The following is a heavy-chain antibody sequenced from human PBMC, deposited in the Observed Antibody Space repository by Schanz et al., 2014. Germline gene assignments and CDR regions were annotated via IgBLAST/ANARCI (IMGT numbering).Heavy chain of an antibody. D-gene: IGHD3-10*01. CDR1: GYIFGSHG. J-gene: IGHJ3*02. CDR3: ARVHIATYHYNSPGAFDI. V-gene: IGHV1-18*01. CDR2: INAHTGNT. Sequence: QVQLVQSGAEVKKPGASVKVSCKASGYIFGSHGMTWVRQAPGQGPELMGWINAHTGNTQYAQKFQGRVTMTRDTVTTTVHLELTRLRTDDTAIYYCARVHIATYHYNSPGAFDIWGLGTLVTVSS.